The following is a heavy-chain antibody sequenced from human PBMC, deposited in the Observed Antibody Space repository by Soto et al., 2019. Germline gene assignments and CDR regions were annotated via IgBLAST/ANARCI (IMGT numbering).Heavy chain of an antibody. V-gene: IGHV1-18*01. CDR1: GYTCRNVG. J-gene: IGHJ4*02. CDR3: ARANSYFDY. Sequence: QIQLSQSGAEFKKPGASVKVTCKASGYTCRNVGICWVRQAPGQGLEWMGGISAYNAKANYAQKLQGRLTMSADTSTSTAYMELRSLRSDDTAVYYCARANSYFDYWGQGTLVTVSS. CDR2: ISAYNAKA.